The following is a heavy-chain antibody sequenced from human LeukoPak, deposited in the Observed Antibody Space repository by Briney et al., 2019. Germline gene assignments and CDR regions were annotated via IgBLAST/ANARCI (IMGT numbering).Heavy chain of an antibody. V-gene: IGHV1-24*01. Sequence: ASVKVSCKVSGYTLTELSMHWVRQAPGKGIEWMGGFDPEDGETVYAQKFRGRVTMTEDTSTDTAYMELSSLRSEDTAVYYCATDHGRITHGFDIWGQGTIVTVSS. CDR2: FDPEDGET. CDR1: GYTLTELS. CDR3: ATDHGRITHGFDI. J-gene: IGHJ3*02. D-gene: IGHD3-10*01.